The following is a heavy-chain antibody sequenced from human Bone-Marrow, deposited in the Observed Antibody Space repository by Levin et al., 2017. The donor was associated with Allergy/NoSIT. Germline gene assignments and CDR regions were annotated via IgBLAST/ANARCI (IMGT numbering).Heavy chain of an antibody. J-gene: IGHJ6*02. CDR1: GDSISSDTW. D-gene: IGHD5-12*01. CDR2: VYRSGST. Sequence: SETLSLTCGVSGDSISSDTWWTWVRQPPGKGLEWIGQVYRSGSTHYSPSLKSRVVISRDNSNNQFSLRLTSVTAADTAVYFCAYSGSSYYYYGLDVWGPGITVTVSS. V-gene: IGHV4-4*02. CDR3: AYSGSSYYYYGLDV.